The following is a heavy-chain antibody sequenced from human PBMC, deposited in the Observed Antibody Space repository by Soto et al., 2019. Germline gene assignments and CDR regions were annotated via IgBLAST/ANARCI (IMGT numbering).Heavy chain of an antibody. Sequence: PGGSLRLSCAASGFTFSSYSMNWVRQAPGKGLEWVSSISSSSSYIYYADSVKGRFTISRDNAKNSLYLQMNSLRADDTALYYCARGTRYGDYVENGFDPWGQGSPVTVSS. D-gene: IGHD4-17*01. CDR3: ARGTRYGDYVENGFDP. V-gene: IGHV3-21*04. J-gene: IGHJ5*02. CDR2: ISSSSSYI. CDR1: GFTFSSYS.